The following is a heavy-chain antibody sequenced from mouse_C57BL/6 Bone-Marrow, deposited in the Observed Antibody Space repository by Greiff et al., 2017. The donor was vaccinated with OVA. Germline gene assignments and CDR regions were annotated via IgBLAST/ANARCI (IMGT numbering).Heavy chain of an antibody. CDR3: ARENRRSHAMDY. J-gene: IGHJ4*01. CDR2: IDPSDSYT. Sequence: QVQLQQPGAELVRPGTSVKLSCKASGYTFTSYWMHWVKQRPGQGLEWIGVIDPSDSYTNYNQKFKGKATLTVDTSSSTAYMQLSSLTSEDSAVYYCARENRRSHAMDYWGQGTSVTVSS. CDR1: GYTFTSYW. V-gene: IGHV1-59*01.